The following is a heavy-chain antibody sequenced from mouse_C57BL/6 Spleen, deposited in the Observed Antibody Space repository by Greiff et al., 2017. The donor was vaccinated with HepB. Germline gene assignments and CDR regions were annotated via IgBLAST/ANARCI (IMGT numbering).Heavy chain of an antibody. CDR2: ISDGGSYT. D-gene: IGHD4-1*02. V-gene: IGHV5-4*03. J-gene: IGHJ3*01. CDR1: GFTFSSYA. CDR3: ARAPPTGFSWFAY. Sequence: EVMLVESGGGLVKPGGSLKLSCAASGFTFSSYAMSWVRQTPEKRLEWVATISDGGSYTYYPDNVKGRFTISRDNAKNNLYLQMSHLKSEDTAMYYCARAPPTGFSWFAYWGQGTLVTVSA.